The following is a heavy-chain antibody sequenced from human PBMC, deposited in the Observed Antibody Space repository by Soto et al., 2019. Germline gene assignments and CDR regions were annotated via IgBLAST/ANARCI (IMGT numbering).Heavy chain of an antibody. CDR2: IYYSGNT. D-gene: IGHD5-18*01. Sequence: NPSETRSRTWTVSGGSIRSGVYYWIWFRQNPRKGLEWIGNIYYSGNTYYNPSLKSRLTISVDTSKNQFSLNLSSVTAADTAVYYCARDRLMATAGTARHYFGLDVWGQGTTVTVSS. V-gene: IGHV4-31*02. J-gene: IGHJ6*02. CDR3: ARDRLMATAGTARHYFGLDV. CDR1: GGSIRSGVYY.